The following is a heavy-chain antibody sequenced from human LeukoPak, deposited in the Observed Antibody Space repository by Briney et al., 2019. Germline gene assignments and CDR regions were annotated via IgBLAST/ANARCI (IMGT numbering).Heavy chain of an antibody. D-gene: IGHD6-19*01. CDR1: GYSISSNNW. CDR3: ARNQAVAANRGASDV. Sequence: SDTLSLTCAVSGYSISSNNWWAWVRQPPGKGLEWIGYIYYNGITYYNPYNPSLTSRVTMSVDTSKNQFSLKLDSVTEIDTAMYYCARNQAVAANRGASDVWGQGTMVTVSS. V-gene: IGHV4-28*01. J-gene: IGHJ3*01. CDR2: IYYNGIT.